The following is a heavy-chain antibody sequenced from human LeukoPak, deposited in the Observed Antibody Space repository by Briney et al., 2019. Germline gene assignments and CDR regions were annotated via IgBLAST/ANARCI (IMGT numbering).Heavy chain of an antibody. J-gene: IGHJ4*02. CDR1: GYRFTDYY. D-gene: IGHD3-16*01. Sequence: ASVKVSCKASGYRFTDYYIHWVRQVPGQGLEWMGRINPYSGDTNSAQKLQGRVTVTRDTSISTAYMEMTRLTFDDTAVYYCATERPGGRCYFDFWGQGTLVTVSS. CDR3: ATERPGGRCYFDF. V-gene: IGHV1-2*06. CDR2: INPYSGDT.